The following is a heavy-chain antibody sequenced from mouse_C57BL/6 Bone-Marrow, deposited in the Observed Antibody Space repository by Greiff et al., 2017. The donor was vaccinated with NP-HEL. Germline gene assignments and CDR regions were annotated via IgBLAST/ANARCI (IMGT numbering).Heavy chain of an antibody. V-gene: IGHV1-80*01. CDR3: ARKGYYGSSYWYFDV. CDR1: GYAFSSYW. J-gene: IGHJ1*03. D-gene: IGHD1-1*01. Sequence: QVQLQQSGAELVKPGASVKISCKSSGYAFSSYWMNWVKQRPGKGLEWIGQIYPGDGDTNYNGTFKGKATLTADKSSSTAYMQLRSLTSEDSAVYFCARKGYYGSSYWYFDVWGTGTTVTVSS. CDR2: IYPGDGDT.